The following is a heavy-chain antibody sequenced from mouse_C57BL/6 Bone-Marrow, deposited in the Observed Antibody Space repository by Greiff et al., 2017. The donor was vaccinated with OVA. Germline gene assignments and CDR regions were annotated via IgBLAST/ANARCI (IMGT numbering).Heavy chain of an antibody. CDR3: ARGSSPYAMDY. Sequence: EVMLVESGGGLVKPGGSLKLSCAASGFTFSSYAMSWVRQTPEKRLEWVATISDGGSYTYSPDNVTGRFTISRDNDKNNLYLQMSHLKSEDTAMDYCARGSSPYAMDYWGQGTSVTVSS. V-gene: IGHV5-4*03. CDR1: GFTFSSYA. CDR2: ISDGGSYT. J-gene: IGHJ4*01. D-gene: IGHD1-1*01.